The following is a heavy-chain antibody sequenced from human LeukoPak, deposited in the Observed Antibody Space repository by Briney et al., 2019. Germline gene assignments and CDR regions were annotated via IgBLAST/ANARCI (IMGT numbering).Heavy chain of an antibody. V-gene: IGHV4-59*08. J-gene: IGHJ4*02. CDR2: IYYSGST. CDR3: ARHGGGILPLFDY. Sequence: SETLSLTCTVSGGSISSYYWSWIRQPPGKGLEWIGYIYYSGSTNYNPSLKSRVTISVDTSKDQFSLRLSSVTAADTAVYYCARHGGGILPLFDYWGQGTLVTVSS. D-gene: IGHD2-15*01. CDR1: GGSISSYY.